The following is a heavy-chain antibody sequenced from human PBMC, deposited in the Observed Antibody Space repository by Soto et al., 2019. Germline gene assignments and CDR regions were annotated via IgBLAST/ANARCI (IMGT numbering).Heavy chain of an antibody. CDR3: GRDRYCDGVGYPYESGY. D-gene: IGHD3-22*01. CDR2: IIPLFRSA. J-gene: IGHJ4*02. Sequence: QVQLVQSGAEVKKPGSSVKVSCKASGGDFIHYGISWVRQAPGQGLEWLGGIIPLFRSANYAQKFQGRVTVAADECTTPASMELPTPTSEDTAVYYCGRDRYCDGVGYPYESGYWGQGTLVTFSS. V-gene: IGHV1-69*01. CDR1: GGDFIHYG.